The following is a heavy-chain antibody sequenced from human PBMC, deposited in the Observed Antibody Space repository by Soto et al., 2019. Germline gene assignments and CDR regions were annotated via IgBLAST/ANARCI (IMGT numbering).Heavy chain of an antibody. J-gene: IGHJ5*02. CDR2: IYYSGST. Sequence: KPSETLSLTCTVSGGSISSSSYYWGWIRQPPGKGLEWIGSIYYSGSTYYNPSLKSRVTISVDTSKNQFSLKLSSVTAADTAVYYCARHLYYGSGSYPSGGWFDPWGQGTLVTVSS. D-gene: IGHD3-10*01. CDR1: GGSISSSSYY. V-gene: IGHV4-39*01. CDR3: ARHLYYGSGSYPSGGWFDP.